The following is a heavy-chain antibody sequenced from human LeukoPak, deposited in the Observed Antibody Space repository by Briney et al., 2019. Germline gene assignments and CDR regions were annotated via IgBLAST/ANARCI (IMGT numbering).Heavy chain of an antibody. V-gene: IGHV1-2*02. D-gene: IGHD3-10*01. CDR2: INPNSGGT. CDR1: GYTFTGYY. CDR3: ARGGSGSYFSWLDP. Sequence: ASVEVSCKASGYTFTGYYTHWVRQAPGQGLECMGWINPNSGGTNYAQKFQGRVTMTRDTSISTAYMELSRLRSDDTAVYYCARGGSGSYFSWLDPWGRGTLVTVSS. J-gene: IGHJ5*02.